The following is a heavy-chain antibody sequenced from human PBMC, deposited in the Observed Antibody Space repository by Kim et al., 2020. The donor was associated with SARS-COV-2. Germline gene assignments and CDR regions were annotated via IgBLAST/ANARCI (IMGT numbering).Heavy chain of an antibody. CDR1: GFTFTSSA. Sequence: SVKVSCKASGFTFTSSAVQWVRQARGQRLEWIGWIVVGSGNTNYAQKFQERVTITRDMSTSTAYMELSSLRSEDTAVYYCAAEGSDGITFGGVIARGGYYYYYYGMDVWGQGTTVTVSS. J-gene: IGHJ6*02. CDR3: AAEGSDGITFGGVIARGGYYYYYYGMDV. D-gene: IGHD3-16*02. V-gene: IGHV1-58*01. CDR2: IVVGSGNT.